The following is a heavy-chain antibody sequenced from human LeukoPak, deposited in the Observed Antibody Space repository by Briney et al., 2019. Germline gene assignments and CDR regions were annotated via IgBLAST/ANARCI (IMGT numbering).Heavy chain of an antibody. J-gene: IGHJ3*02. V-gene: IGHV4-39*01. Sequence: SETLSLTCTVSGASISITTYYWGCIRQPPGKGLEWIGTIYYSGSTYYNPSLKSRVTISLDTSKNQFSLKLTSVTAAHTAVYYCARHSRGACDIWGQGTMATVSS. CDR2: IYYSGST. CDR1: GASISITTYY. CDR3: ARHSRGACDI.